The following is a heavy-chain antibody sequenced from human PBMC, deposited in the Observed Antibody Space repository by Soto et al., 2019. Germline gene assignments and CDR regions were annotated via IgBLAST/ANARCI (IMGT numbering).Heavy chain of an antibody. Sequence: HPGGSLRLSCAASGFTFSTCAMHWVRQAPGKGLEWVAVISYDGSNKYYADSVKGRFTISRDNSKNTLYVQMNSLRAEDTAVYYCARALGYSGYHYLDYWGQGTLVTVSS. CDR3: ARALGYSGYHYLDY. V-gene: IGHV3-30*04. J-gene: IGHJ4*02. CDR1: GFTFSTCA. CDR2: ISYDGSNK. D-gene: IGHD5-12*01.